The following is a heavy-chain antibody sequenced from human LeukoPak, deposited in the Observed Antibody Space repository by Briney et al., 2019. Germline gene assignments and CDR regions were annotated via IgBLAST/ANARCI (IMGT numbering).Heavy chain of an antibody. D-gene: IGHD6-19*01. CDR3: ARDRDSSGWYEGFDY. J-gene: IGHJ4*02. CDR1: GFTFSSSA. Sequence: AGGSLRLSCAASGFTFSSSAMHWVRQAPDKGLEWVAVISYDGSNKYYADSVKGRFTISRGNSKNTLYLQMNSLRADDTAVYYCARDRDSSGWYEGFDYWGQGTLVTVSS. CDR2: ISYDGSNK. V-gene: IGHV3-30-3*01.